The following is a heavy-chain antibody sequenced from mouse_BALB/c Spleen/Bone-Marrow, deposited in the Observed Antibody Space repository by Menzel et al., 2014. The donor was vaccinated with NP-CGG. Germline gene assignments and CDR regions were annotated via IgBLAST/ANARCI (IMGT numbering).Heavy chain of an antibody. CDR2: INPDSSTI. D-gene: IGHD1-1*02. CDR1: GFDFSRYW. V-gene: IGHV4-1*02. J-gene: IGHJ3*01. CDR3: ARRGGWFAY. Sequence: EVQVVESGGGLVQPGGSLKLSCAASGFDFSRYWMSWVRQAPGKGQEWIGEINPDSSTINYTPSLKDKFIISRDNAKNTLYLQMSKVRSEDTALYYCARRGGWFAYWGQGTLVTVSA.